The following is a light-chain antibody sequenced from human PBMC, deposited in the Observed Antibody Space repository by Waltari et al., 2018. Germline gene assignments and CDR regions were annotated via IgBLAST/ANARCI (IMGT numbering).Light chain of an antibody. CDR3: CSYAGSYTVL. CDR1: SNDVGGYNH. Sequence: QSALTQPRSVSGSPGQSVTFSCTGTSNDVGGYNHVSWYQQSPGKAPKLMIYDGFNRPSGCPVRFSGSKSGNTASLTISWLQADDEADYYCCSYAGSYTVLFGGGTKLTVL. CDR2: DGF. J-gene: IGLJ2*01. V-gene: IGLV2-11*01.